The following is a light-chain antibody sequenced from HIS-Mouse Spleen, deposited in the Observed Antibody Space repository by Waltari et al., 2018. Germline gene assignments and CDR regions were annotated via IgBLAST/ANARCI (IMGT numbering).Light chain of an antibody. CDR2: RND. J-gene: IGLJ3*02. Sequence: QSVLTQPPSASGTPGQRVTISSSGSSPNTGSNYVYWYQQLPGTAPKLLIYRNDQRPSGVPGRFSGSKSGTSASLAISGLRSEDEADYYCAAWDDSLSGPVFGGGTKLTVL. V-gene: IGLV1-47*01. CDR1: SPNTGSNY. CDR3: AAWDDSLSGPV.